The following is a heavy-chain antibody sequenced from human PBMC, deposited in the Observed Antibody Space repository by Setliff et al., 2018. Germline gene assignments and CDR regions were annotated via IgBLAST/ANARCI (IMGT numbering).Heavy chain of an antibody. CDR3: ARDGRIEVGPGTNQELDV. V-gene: IGHV3-7*03. CDR1: GFIFSNYW. D-gene: IGHD2-2*01. CDR2: IKHDGTYT. Sequence: PGVSLRLSCATSGFIFSNYWMAWVRQAPGKGLEWVATIKHDGTYTYYVDSVKGRFAVSRDNTNNSMYLQMNSLGTDDTAVYYCARDGRIEVGPGTNQELDVWGTGTTVTVSS. J-gene: IGHJ6*04.